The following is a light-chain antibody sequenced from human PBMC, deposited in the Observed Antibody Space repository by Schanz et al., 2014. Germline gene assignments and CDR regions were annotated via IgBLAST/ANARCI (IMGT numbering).Light chain of an antibody. CDR1: TSNIGSNV. V-gene: IGLV1-44*01. CDR3: AAWDDSLDAYV. Sequence: QSVLTQPPSASGPPGQTVTISSSGSTSNIGSNVVNWYQHLPGTAPKLLIYANDQRPSGVPDRFSGSKSGTSASLAISGLQSEDEADYYCAAWDDSLDAYVFGSGTKLTVL. J-gene: IGLJ1*01. CDR2: AND.